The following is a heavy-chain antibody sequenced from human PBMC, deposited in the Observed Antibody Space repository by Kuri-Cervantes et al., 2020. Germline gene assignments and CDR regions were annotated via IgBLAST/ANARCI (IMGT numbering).Heavy chain of an antibody. D-gene: IGHD3-22*01. V-gene: IGHV3-48*01. Sequence: GGSLRLSCAASGFTFSSYAMNWVRQAPGQGLEWVSYISSSSSAIYYADSVKGRFTISRDNAKNSLYLQMNSLRAEDTAVYYCARDRLDSSLSWVDYWGQGTLVTVSS. J-gene: IGHJ4*02. CDR1: GFTFSSYA. CDR2: ISSSSSAI. CDR3: ARDRLDSSLSWVDY.